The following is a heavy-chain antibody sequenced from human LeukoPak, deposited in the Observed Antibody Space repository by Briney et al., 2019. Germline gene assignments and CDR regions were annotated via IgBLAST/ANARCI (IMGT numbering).Heavy chain of an antibody. V-gene: IGHV4-59*01. D-gene: IGHD6-13*01. J-gene: IGHJ4*02. CDR1: GGSISSYY. CDR2: IYYSGST. Sequence: SGTLSLTCTVSGGSISSYYWSWIRQPPGKGLEWIGYIYYSGSTNYNPSLKSRVTISLDTSKNQFSLKLSSVTAADTAVYYCARGPTAAALYYFDYWGQGTLVTVSS. CDR3: ARGPTAAALYYFDY.